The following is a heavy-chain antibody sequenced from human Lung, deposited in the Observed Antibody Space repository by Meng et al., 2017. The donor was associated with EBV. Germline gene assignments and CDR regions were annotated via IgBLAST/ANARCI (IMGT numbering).Heavy chain of an antibody. CDR1: GGVIRFGGYY. J-gene: IGHJ5*02. D-gene: IGHD6-6*01. V-gene: IGHV4-30-4*08. CDR3: SREYSSSSGLPGP. Sequence: PPPVEGPGSERPSLTLSLHCTGPGGVIRFGGYYWSWIRQPPGKGRELIGYIYDSGSTSYNPSLMSRVTISVDTSRNQFSLKLTSVTAADTAVYYWSREYSSSSGLPGPWGQGTLVTVSS. CDR2: IYDSGST.